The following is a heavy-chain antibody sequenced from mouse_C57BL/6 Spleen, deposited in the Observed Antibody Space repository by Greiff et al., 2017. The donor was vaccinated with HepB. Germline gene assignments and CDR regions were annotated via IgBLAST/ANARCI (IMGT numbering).Heavy chain of an antibody. D-gene: IGHD1-1*01. CDR3: AREAYYGSSYYYAMDY. V-gene: IGHV5-4*01. J-gene: IGHJ4*01. CDR2: ISDGGSYT. Sequence: EVKLEESGGGLVKPGGSLKLSCAASGFTFSSYAMSWVRQTPEKRLEWVATISDGGSYTYYPDNVKGRFTISRDNAKNNLYLQMSHLKSEDTAMYYCAREAYYGSSYYYAMDYWGQGTSVTVSS. CDR1: GFTFSSYA.